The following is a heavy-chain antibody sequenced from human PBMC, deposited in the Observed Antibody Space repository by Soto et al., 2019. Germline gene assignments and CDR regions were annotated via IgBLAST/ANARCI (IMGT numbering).Heavy chain of an antibody. Sequence: QVQLEQSAPEVKKPGASVKVSCKASGYTFTTYGISWVRQAPGQGLEWLGWINTHNGNTNNAQNLQGRVIMTADTSTNTAYMELRSLRSDDTAIYYCTREGSAPYYYYGMDAWGQGTTVTVSS. V-gene: IGHV1-18*01. CDR2: INTHNGNT. J-gene: IGHJ6*02. D-gene: IGHD3-10*01. CDR3: TREGSAPYYYYGMDA. CDR1: GYTFTTYG.